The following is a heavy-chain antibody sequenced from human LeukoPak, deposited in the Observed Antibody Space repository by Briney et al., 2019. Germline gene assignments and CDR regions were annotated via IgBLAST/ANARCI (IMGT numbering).Heavy chain of an antibody. D-gene: IGHD1-26*01. CDR1: GYTLTELS. J-gene: IGHJ4*02. V-gene: IGHV1-24*01. CDR3: ARAMEEVGAVDY. Sequence: GASVKVSCKVSGYTLTELSMHWVRQAPGKGLEWMGGFDPEDGETIYAQKFQGWVTMTRDTSISTAYMELSRLRSDDTAVYYCARAMEEVGAVDYWGQGTLVTVSS. CDR2: FDPEDGET.